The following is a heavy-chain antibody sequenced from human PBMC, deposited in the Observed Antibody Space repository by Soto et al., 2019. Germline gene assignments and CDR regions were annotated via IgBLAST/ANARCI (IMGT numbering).Heavy chain of an antibody. CDR1: GFTLSDYG. Sequence: VQLLDSGGGLVQPGGSLRLSCAVSGFTLSDYGVTWVRQAPGKGLEWVSGFSGGGGGTFYADSVKGRFTISRDDSKNTAYLQMNSLRVEDTAVYYCVRWNGFGDHWGQGTLVTVSS. D-gene: IGHD1-1*01. CDR3: VRWNGFGDH. CDR2: FSGGGGGT. V-gene: IGHV3-23*01. J-gene: IGHJ4*02.